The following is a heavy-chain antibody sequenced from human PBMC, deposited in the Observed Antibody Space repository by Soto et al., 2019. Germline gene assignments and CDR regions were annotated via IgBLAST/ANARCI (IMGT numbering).Heavy chain of an antibody. V-gene: IGHV5-51*01. Sequence: PGESLKISCKGSGYSFTSYWIGWVRQIPGKGLEWMGIIYPGDSDTRYSPSFQGQVTISADKSISTAYLQWSSLKASDTAMYYCARQGRDKVVVAATHLSGMDVWGQGTTVTVSS. J-gene: IGHJ6*02. D-gene: IGHD2-15*01. CDR3: ARQGRDKVVVAATHLSGMDV. CDR1: GYSFTSYW. CDR2: IYPGDSDT.